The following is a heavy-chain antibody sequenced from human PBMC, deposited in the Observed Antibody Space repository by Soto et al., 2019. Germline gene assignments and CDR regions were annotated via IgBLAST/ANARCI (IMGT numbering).Heavy chain of an antibody. CDR2: IYDSGRT. Sequence: ASETLSLTCTVSGASISSGDYYWSWIRQPPGKGLEWIGYIYDSGRTSYNPPLKSRVTISVDTSKNQFSLKLSSVTAADTAVYYCARDSNGPSELGYWGQGTLVTVSS. V-gene: IGHV4-30-4*01. CDR3: ARDSNGPSELGY. J-gene: IGHJ4*02. CDR1: GASISSGDYY. D-gene: IGHD3-10*01.